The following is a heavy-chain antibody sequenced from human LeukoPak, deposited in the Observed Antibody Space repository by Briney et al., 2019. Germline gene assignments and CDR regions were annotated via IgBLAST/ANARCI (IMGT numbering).Heavy chain of an antibody. CDR1: GYTFTGYY. CDR2: INPNSGGT. CDR3: ARGGRYFYESRFDS. V-gene: IGHV1-2*02. D-gene: IGHD3-22*01. Sequence: ASVKVSCKTSGYTFTGYYIHWVRQAPGQGLDWMGWINPNSGGTNYAQKFQGRVTMTTDTSISAAYMELSSLRSDDTAVYYCARGGRYFYESRFDSWGQGTLVTVSS. J-gene: IGHJ4*02.